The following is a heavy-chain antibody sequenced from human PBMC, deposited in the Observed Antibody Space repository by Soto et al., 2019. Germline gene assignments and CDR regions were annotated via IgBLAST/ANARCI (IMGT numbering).Heavy chain of an antibody. V-gene: IGHV1-58*01. Sequence: SVKVSCKASGFTFTSSAVQWVRQARGQRLEWIGWIVVGSGNTNYAQRFQERVTITRDMSTSTAYMELSSLRSEDTAVYYCAARDGSSWYWYFDYWGQGTLVTVS. CDR1: GFTFTSSA. CDR2: IVVGSGNT. CDR3: AARDGSSWYWYFDY. D-gene: IGHD6-13*01. J-gene: IGHJ4*02.